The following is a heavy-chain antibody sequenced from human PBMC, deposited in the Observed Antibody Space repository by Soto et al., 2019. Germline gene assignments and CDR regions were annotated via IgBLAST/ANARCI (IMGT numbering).Heavy chain of an antibody. CDR2: INHSGSA. J-gene: IGHJ6*02. D-gene: IGHD2-15*01. Sequence: PSETLSLTCAVYGGSFSGYYWSWIRQPPGKGLEWIGEINHSGSANYNPSLKGRVTISVDTSKNQFSLKLSSVTAADTAVYYCARGGLGYCSGGSCYSAELSRYYYGMDVWGQGTTVTVSS. V-gene: IGHV4-34*09. CDR3: ARGGLGYCSGGSCYSAELSRYYYGMDV. CDR1: GGSFSGYY.